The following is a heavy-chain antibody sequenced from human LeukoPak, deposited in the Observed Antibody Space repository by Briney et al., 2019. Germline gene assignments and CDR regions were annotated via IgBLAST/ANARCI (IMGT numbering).Heavy chain of an antibody. J-gene: IGHJ4*02. CDR2: IWYDGSNK. CDR1: GFTFSSYG. V-gene: IGHV3-33*01. Sequence: GGSLRLSCAASGFTFSSYGMHWVRQAPGKGLEWVAVIWYDGSNKYYADSVKGRFTISRDNSKNTLYLQMNSLRAEDTAVYYCAREDVLRYFMDYWGQGTLVTVSS. CDR3: AREDVLRYFMDY. D-gene: IGHD3-9*01.